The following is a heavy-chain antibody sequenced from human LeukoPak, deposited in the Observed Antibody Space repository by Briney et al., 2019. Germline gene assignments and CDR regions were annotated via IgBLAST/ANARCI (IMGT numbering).Heavy chain of an antibody. CDR2: IYYGGST. V-gene: IGHV3-53*01. Sequence: GGSLRLSCAASGFVVTNNFVTWVRQAPGKGLEWVAVIYYGGSTYYTESVRGRFTISRDTSKNTPFLQMNSLRAEDTAVYYCAGDGNDANWGLEYWGQGTLVTVSS. D-gene: IGHD7-27*01. CDR3: AGDGNDANWGLEY. J-gene: IGHJ4*02. CDR1: GFVVTNNF.